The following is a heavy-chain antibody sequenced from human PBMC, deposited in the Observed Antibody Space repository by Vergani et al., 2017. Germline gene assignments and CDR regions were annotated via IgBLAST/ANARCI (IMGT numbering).Heavy chain of an antibody. Sequence: QLQLQESGPGLVKPSETLSLTCTVSGVSIGSNSYYWGWIRQPPGKGLEWIGTIYYTGTTYYNEAHKSRLTISVDTSKNQFSLKLSSVTAADTAVYYCARGTLHLAGAFDPWGQGTLVTVSS. D-gene: IGHD1-1*01. CDR3: ARGTLHLAGAFDP. CDR2: IYYTGTT. V-gene: IGHV4-39*01. CDR1: GVSIGSNSYY. J-gene: IGHJ5*02.